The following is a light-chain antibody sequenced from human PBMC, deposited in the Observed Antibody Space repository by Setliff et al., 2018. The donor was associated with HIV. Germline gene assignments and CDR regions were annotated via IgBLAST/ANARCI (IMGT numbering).Light chain of an antibody. V-gene: IGLV2-23*01. CDR3: CSYAGSSTYV. CDR1: SSDVGSYNL. J-gene: IGLJ1*01. Sequence: LTQPASVSGSPGQSITISCTGTSSDVGSYNLVSWYQQHPGKAPKLMIYEGSKRPSGVSNRFSGSKSGNTASLTIPGLQAEDEADYYCCSYAGSSTYVFGTGTKVTV. CDR2: EGS.